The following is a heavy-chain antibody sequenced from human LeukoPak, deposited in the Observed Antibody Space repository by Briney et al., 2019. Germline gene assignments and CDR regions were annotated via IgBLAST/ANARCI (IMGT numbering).Heavy chain of an antibody. CDR1: GYTFTGYY. Sequence: ASVKVSCKASGYTFTGYYMHRVRQAPGQGIEWMVWINPNSGGTNYAQKFQGRVTMTRDTSSSTAYMELSRLRFDDTVVYYCARGPRITIFGVVMANDAFDIWGQGTMVTVSS. CDR3: ARGPRITIFGVVMANDAFDI. D-gene: IGHD3-3*01. J-gene: IGHJ3*02. CDR2: INPNSGGT. V-gene: IGHV1-2*02.